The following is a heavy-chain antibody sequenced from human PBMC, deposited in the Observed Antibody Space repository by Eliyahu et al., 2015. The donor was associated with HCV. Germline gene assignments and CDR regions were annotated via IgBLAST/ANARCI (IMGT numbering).Heavy chain of an antibody. Sequence: QVQLQESGPGLLKPSETLSLICTVSGGSISSYYWXWIRQPPGKGLEWVGXTHHSGSSNCNPSLKSRVTISIDTSKNQLSLKLTSVTAADTAVYYCASGGGGIAVAGTGGWFDPWGQGTLVTVSS. CDR2: THHSGSS. J-gene: IGHJ5*02. CDR1: GGSISSYY. D-gene: IGHD6-19*01. CDR3: ASGGGGIAVAGTGGWFDP. V-gene: IGHV4-59*13.